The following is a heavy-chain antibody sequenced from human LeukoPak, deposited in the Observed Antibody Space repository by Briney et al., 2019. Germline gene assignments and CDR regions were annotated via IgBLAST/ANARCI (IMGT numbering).Heavy chain of an antibody. J-gene: IGHJ4*02. CDR3: AKDIWSGAAAGIGDY. CDR1: GFTFSTYA. Sequence: GGSLRLSCAASGFTFSTYAMSWVRQAPGKGLEWVSVISDNGGATFYADSVKGRFTISRDNSQNTLYLQMNSLRAEDTAVYYCAKDIWSGAAAGIGDYWGQGTLVTVSS. D-gene: IGHD6-13*01. CDR2: ISDNGGAT. V-gene: IGHV3-23*01.